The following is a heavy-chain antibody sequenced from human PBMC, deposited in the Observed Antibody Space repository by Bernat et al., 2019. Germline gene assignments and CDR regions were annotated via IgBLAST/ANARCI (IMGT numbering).Heavy chain of an antibody. CDR1: GFTFSDHY. D-gene: IGHD2-15*01. J-gene: IGHJ1*01. V-gene: IGHV3-72*01. Sequence: EVQLVESGGGLVQPGGSLRLSCAASGFTFSDHYMDWVRQAPGKGLEWVGRSRSKGNSYTTEYAASVKGRFTISRDDSKNSLYLQMSSLKTEDTAMYYCAKTGYCGGGRCYSDYFQHWGQGTLVTVSS. CDR3: AKTGYCGGGRCYSDYFQH. CDR2: SRSKGNSYTT.